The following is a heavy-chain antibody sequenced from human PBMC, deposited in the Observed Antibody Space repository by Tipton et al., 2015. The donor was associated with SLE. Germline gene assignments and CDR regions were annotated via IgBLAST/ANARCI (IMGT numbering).Heavy chain of an antibody. V-gene: IGHV4-61*02. J-gene: IGHJ6*03. CDR3: ARAGTYSNFYYYHYMDV. CDR2: IWTSGNT. CDR1: GGSIFSGNYY. D-gene: IGHD4-11*01. Sequence: TLSLTCAVSGGSIFSGNYYWSWVRQPAGKGLEWIGRIWTSGNTKYNPALKSRVTISFEGSRNQFSLNVNSVTAADTAVYYCARAGTYSNFYYYHYMDVWGEGTTVTVSS.